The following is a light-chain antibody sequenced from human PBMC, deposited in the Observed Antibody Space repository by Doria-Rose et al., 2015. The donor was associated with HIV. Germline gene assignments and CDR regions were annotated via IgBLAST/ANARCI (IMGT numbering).Light chain of an antibody. CDR2: DGS. Sequence: TQSPGTLSLSPGERATLSCRASQSFSSTYLAWYQQKPGQAPSLLIYDGSTRATGIPDRFSASGSGTDITLTINRLEPVDFALYYCHQYGTSWTFGQGTKVEI. J-gene: IGKJ1*01. CDR3: HQYGTSWT. V-gene: IGKV3-20*01. CDR1: QSFSSTY.